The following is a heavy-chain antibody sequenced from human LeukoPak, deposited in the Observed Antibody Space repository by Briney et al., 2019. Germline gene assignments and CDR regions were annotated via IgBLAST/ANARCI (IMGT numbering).Heavy chain of an antibody. CDR2: LSGSGGST. Sequence: GGSPRLSCTASGFTFSSYAMNWVRQAPGKGLEWVSGLSGSGGSTYYADSVKGRFTISRDNSKNTLYLQMNSLRVEDTAVYYCAKAYTSGWYFCFDYWGQGALVTVSS. J-gene: IGHJ4*02. CDR3: AKAYTSGWYFCFDY. CDR1: GFTFSSYA. D-gene: IGHD6-19*01. V-gene: IGHV3-23*01.